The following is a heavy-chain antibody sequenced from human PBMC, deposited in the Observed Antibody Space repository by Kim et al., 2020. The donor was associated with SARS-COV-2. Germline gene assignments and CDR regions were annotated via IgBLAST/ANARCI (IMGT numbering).Heavy chain of an antibody. CDR3: AGGRHYYGSGRFDP. CDR2: ISAYNGNT. J-gene: IGHJ5*02. CDR1: GYTFTSYG. Sequence: ASVKVSCKASGYTFTSYGISWVRQAPGQGLEWMGWISAYNGNTNYAQKHQGRVTMTTDTYTSTAYMELRSLRSDDTAVYYCAGGRHYYGSGRFDPWGQGTLVTVSS. V-gene: IGHV1-18*04. D-gene: IGHD3-10*01.